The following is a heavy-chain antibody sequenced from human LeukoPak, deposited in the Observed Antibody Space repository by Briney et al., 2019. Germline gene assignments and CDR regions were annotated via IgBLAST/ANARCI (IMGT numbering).Heavy chain of an antibody. CDR2: TYYRSKWSN. J-gene: IGHJ3*02. CDR1: GDSVSSNSAA. Sequence: SQTLSLTCAISGDSVSSNSAASNWTRQSQSRGLEWLGRTYYRSKWSNDYAVSVKSRITINPDTSKNQFSLQLNSVIPEDTAVYYCARGGGAFDIWGQGTMVTVTS. CDR3: ARGGGAFDI. V-gene: IGHV6-1*01.